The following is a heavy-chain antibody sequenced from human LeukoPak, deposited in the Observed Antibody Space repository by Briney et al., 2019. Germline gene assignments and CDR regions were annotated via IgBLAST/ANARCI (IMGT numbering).Heavy chain of an antibody. Sequence: AGGSLRLSCAASGFTFSSYAMHWVRKAPGKGLEWVSTISGTGSSTYYADSAKGRFTISRDNSKDTLFLQLNSLTAADTAMYFCAKASVAIPQYCNSWGQGTLVTVSS. CDR2: ISGTGSST. D-gene: IGHD2-2*02. CDR3: AKASVAIPQYCNS. CDR1: GFTFSSYA. J-gene: IGHJ5*02. V-gene: IGHV3-23*01.